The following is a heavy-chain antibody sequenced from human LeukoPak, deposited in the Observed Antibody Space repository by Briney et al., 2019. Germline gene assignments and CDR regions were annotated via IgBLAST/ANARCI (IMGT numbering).Heavy chain of an antibody. CDR3: ARVAYNNWFDP. Sequence: QPGGSRRLSCAASGFTVSSNYMSWVRQAPGKGLEWVSVIYSGGSTYYADSVKGRFTISRHNSENTLYLQMNSLRAEDTAVYYCARVAYNNWFDPWGQGTLVIVTS. CDR1: GFTVSSNY. V-gene: IGHV3-53*04. CDR2: IYSGGST. D-gene: IGHD2-21*01. J-gene: IGHJ5*02.